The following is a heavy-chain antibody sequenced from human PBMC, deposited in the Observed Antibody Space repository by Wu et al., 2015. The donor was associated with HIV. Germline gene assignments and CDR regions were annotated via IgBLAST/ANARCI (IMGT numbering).Heavy chain of an antibody. CDR3: ARDPLVKCSHGFCXRGYFD. V-gene: IGHV1-8*03. CDR1: GYTFSTYD. CDR2: MNPNSGNT. Sequence: QVQLVQSGAEVKKPGASVKVSCQASGYTFSTYDINWVRQAAGQGLEWMGWMNPNSGNTGYAPKFQGRVTITTNTSISTTYMELIGLTSEDTALYFCARDPLVKCSHGFCXRGYFDSGAREPGHRLL. D-gene: IGHD3-10*01. J-gene: IGHJ4*02.